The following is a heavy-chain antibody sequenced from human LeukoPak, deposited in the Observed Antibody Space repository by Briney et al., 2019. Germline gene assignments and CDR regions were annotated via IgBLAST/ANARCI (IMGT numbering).Heavy chain of an antibody. CDR1: GGSFSGYY. J-gene: IGHJ4*02. D-gene: IGHD3-10*01. CDR2: VNHSGST. V-gene: IGHV4-34*01. CDR3: ARGSRGYGSGSYHLDY. Sequence: SETLSLTCAVYGGSFSGYYWSWIRQPPGKGLEWIGEVNHSGSTNYNPSLESRVTISVDTSKNQFSLKLSSVTAADTAVYYCARGSRGYGSGSYHLDYWGQGTLVTVSS.